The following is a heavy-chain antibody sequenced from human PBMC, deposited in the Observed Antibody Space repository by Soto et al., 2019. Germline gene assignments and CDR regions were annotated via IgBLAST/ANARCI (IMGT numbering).Heavy chain of an antibody. V-gene: IGHV1-3*01. CDR1: GYTFTSYA. CDR3: ARAWGPPRGFIRYLDY. D-gene: IGHD7-27*01. CDR2: INAGNGNT. Sequence: GASVKVSCKASGYTFTSYAMHWVRQAPGQRLEWMGWINAGNGNTKYSQKFQGRVTITRDTSASTAYMELSSLRSEDTAVYYCARAWGPPRGFIRYLDYWGQGTLVTVSS. J-gene: IGHJ4*02.